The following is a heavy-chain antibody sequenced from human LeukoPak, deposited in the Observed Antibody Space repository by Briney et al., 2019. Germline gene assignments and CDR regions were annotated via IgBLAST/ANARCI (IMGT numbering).Heavy chain of an antibody. V-gene: IGHV4-34*01. CDR2: INHSGST. J-gene: IGHJ4*02. CDR1: GGSFSGYY. Sequence: SETLSLTCAVYGGSFSGYYWSWIRQPPGKGLEWIGEINHSGSTNYNPSLKSRVTISVDTSKNQFSLKLSSVTAADTAVYYCVRGRSITMIVVVPSNDYWGQGTLVTVSS. CDR3: VRGRSITMIVVVPSNDY. D-gene: IGHD3-22*01.